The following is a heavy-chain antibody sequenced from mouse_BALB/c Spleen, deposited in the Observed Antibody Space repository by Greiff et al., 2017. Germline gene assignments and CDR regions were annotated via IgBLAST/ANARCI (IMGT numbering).Heavy chain of an antibody. CDR2: INPYNGDT. CDR1: GYSFTGYF. Sequence: EVKLQESGPELVKPGASVKISCKASGYSFTGYFMNWVMQSHGKSLEWIGRINPYNGDTFYNQKFKGKATLTVDKSSSTAHMELRSLASEDSAVYYCARGGNFDVWGAGTTVTVSS. J-gene: IGHJ1*01. CDR3: ARGGNFDV. V-gene: IGHV1-20*02.